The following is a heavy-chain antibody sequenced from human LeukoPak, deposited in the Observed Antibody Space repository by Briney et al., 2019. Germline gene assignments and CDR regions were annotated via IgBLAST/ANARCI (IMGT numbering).Heavy chain of an antibody. CDR2: INTNTGNP. V-gene: IGHV7-4-1*02. Sequence: GASVKVSCKASGYTFTSYAMNWVRQAPGQGLEWMGWINTNTGNPTYAQGFTGRFVFSLDTSVSTAYLQISSLKAEDTAVYYCARMGGSGSYYFSIPDWFDPWGQGTLVTVSS. CDR3: ARMGGSGSYYFSIPDWFDP. J-gene: IGHJ5*02. D-gene: IGHD3-10*01. CDR1: GYTFTSYA.